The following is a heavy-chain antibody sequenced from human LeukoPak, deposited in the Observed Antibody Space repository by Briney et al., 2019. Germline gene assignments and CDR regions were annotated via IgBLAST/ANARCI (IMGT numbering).Heavy chain of an antibody. CDR2: FDPEDGET. D-gene: IGHD4-17*01. V-gene: IGHV1-24*01. Sequence: ASVKVSFKVSGYTLTELSMHWVRQAPGKGLEWMGGFDPEDGETIYAQKFQGRVTMTTDTSTSTAYMELRSLRSDDTAVYYCARDDYDSGYWGQGTLVTVSS. CDR3: ARDDYDSGY. J-gene: IGHJ4*02. CDR1: GYTLTELS.